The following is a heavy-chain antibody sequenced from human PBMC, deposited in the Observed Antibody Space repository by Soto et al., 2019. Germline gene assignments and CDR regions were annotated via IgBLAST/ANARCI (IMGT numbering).Heavy chain of an antibody. D-gene: IGHD3-10*01. CDR2: INHFGST. Sequence: SETLSLTCPVEGGSLSGYSWSWIRQSPGKGLEWIGEINHFGSTSYNPSLKSRVTLLVDTSKRQFSLKLSSVAAADTAVYYCARGGAHAYSGSWTYQFGYGMDVWGQGATVTVSS. V-gene: IGHV4-34*01. J-gene: IGHJ6*02. CDR1: GGSLSGYS. CDR3: ARGGAHAYSGSWTYQFGYGMDV.